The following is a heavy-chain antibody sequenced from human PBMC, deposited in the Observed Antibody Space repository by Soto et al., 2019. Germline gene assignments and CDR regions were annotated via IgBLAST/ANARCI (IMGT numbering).Heavy chain of an antibody. CDR1: GFSLTTGRMG. D-gene: IGHD3-10*01. CDR2: FFSDVER. J-gene: IGHJ6*02. V-gene: IGHV2-26*03. Sequence: SGPRLVNPTETLTLTCNISGFSLTTGRMGVSWIRQAPGKALEWLANFFSDVERSYSPPLQRRLTLSSESSGTQVILSMTDMGPVDAATYFCARVNAGSWFPSYGLHASGQAVTVTVFS. CDR3: ARVNAGSWFPSYGLHA.